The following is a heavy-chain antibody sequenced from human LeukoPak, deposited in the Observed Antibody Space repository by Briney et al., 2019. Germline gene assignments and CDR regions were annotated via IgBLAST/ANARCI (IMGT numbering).Heavy chain of an antibody. CDR2: IKLDGSEK. CDR1: GFTFGKHW. D-gene: IGHD1-7*01. CDR3: ARVGWNYGFDY. Sequence: GGSLRLSCVASGFTFGKHWMSWVRQAPGKGLEWVANIKLDGSEKNYVDSVKGRFTISRDNTKNSLYLQMNSLRAEDTAVYYCARVGWNYGFDYWGQGTLVTVSS. J-gene: IGHJ4*02. V-gene: IGHV3-7*01.